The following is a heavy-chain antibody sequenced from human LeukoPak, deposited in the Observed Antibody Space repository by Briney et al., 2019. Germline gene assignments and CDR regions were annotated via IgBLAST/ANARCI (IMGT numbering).Heavy chain of an antibody. Sequence: PSQTLSLTCTVSGGSISSGSYYWSWIRQPAGKGLEWIGRIYTSGSTNYNPSLKSRVTISVDTSKNQFSLKLSSVTAADTTVYYCARAPSHYYDSSGSPQLFDYWGQGTLVTVSS. CDR3: ARAPSHYYDSSGSPQLFDY. CDR1: GGSISSGSYY. J-gene: IGHJ4*02. V-gene: IGHV4-61*02. CDR2: IYTSGST. D-gene: IGHD3-22*01.